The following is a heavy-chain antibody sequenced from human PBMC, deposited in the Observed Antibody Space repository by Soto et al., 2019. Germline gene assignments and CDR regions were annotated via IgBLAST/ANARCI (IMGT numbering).Heavy chain of an antibody. V-gene: IGHV1-3*01. CDR3: AKDQHSSGLFALDY. Sequence: QVQLVQSGAEVRKPGASVKVSCKASGYTFTTYGINWVRQAPGQRLELMGWINAGNGNTKYSQKFQGRVTITSDTSASTSYMELRGLRSEDTAVYYCAKDQHSSGLFALDYWGQGTLLTVSS. D-gene: IGHD6-19*01. CDR2: INAGNGNT. J-gene: IGHJ4*02. CDR1: GYTFTTYG.